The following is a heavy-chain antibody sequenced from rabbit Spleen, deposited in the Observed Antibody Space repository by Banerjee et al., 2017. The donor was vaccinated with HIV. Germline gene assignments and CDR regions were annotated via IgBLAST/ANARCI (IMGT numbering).Heavy chain of an antibody. CDR2: IYAAKGST. CDR3: ARAGYAGYGYANFRDYYGMDL. CDR1: GVSFSLSSY. D-gene: IGHD6-1*01. Sequence: QSLEESGGDLVKPGASLTLTCTASGVSFSLSSYMCWVRQAPGKGLEWIGIIYAAKGSTDYASWVNGRFTISSDNAQNTVDLQMSGLTAADTATYFCARAGYAGYGYANFRDYYGMDLWGQGTLVTVS. J-gene: IGHJ6*01. V-gene: IGHV1S40*01.